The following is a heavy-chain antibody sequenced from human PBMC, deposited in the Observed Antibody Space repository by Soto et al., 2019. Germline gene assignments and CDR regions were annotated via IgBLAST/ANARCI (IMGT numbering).Heavy chain of an antibody. D-gene: IGHD3-3*01. Sequence: GGSLRLSCAASGFTFSSYAMSWVRQAPGKGLEWVSAISGSGGSTYYADSVKGRFTISRDNSKNTLYLQMNSLRAEDTAVYYCARKPPGLRFLEWLFYFDYWGQGTLVTVSS. CDR3: ARKPPGLRFLEWLFYFDY. CDR2: ISGSGGST. CDR1: GFTFSSYA. V-gene: IGHV3-23*01. J-gene: IGHJ4*02.